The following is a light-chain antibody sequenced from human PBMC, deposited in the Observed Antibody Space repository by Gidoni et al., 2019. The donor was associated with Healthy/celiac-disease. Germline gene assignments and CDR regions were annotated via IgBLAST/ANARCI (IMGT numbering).Light chain of an antibody. CDR3: QVWDSSSDHPYVV. CDR2: YDS. V-gene: IGLV3-21*02. Sequence: SYVLTQPPSVSVAPGQTARITCGGNNIGIKSGNWFQQNQGQAPVLVVYYDSDRPSGIPGRFSGSNSGNTATLTISRVEAGDEADYYCQVWDSSSDHPYVVFGGGTKLTVL. CDR1: NIGIKS. J-gene: IGLJ2*01.